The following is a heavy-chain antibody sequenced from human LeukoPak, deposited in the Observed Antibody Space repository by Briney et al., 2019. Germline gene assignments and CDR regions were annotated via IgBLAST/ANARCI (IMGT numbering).Heavy chain of an antibody. CDR1: GYTFTSYG. J-gene: IGHJ4*02. V-gene: IGHV1-2*02. Sequence: GASVKVSCKASGYTFTSYGISWVRQAPGQGLEWMGWINPKSGGTNYAQKFQGGVTMTRDTSISTAYMELSRLRSDDTAVYYCARDSSPTIVVVPAAIGPLGYWGQGTLVTVSS. CDR3: ARDSSPTIVVVPAAIGPLGY. D-gene: IGHD2-2*02. CDR2: INPKSGGT.